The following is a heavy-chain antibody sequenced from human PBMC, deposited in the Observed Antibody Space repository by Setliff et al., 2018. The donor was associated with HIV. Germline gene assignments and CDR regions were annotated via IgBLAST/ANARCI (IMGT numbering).Heavy chain of an antibody. J-gene: IGHJ6*03. Sequence: KASETLALTCDVSGGSISSNSWWTWVRQPPGTGLEWIGQIYHGGNTRYNPSLKSRLTMSIDKSKNQVSLVLSSVTAADTAVYYCGRTMTYYYLCMDVWGNGTTVTVSS. CDR2: IYHGGNT. CDR1: GGSISSNSW. CDR3: GRTMTYYYLCMDV. V-gene: IGHV4-4*02.